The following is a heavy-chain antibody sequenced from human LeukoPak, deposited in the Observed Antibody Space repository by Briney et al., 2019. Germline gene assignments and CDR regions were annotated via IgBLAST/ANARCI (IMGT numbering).Heavy chain of an antibody. Sequence: EASVKVSCKASGGTFSSYAISWVRQAPGQGLEWMGGIIPIFGTANYAQKFQGRVTITADESTSTAYMEPSSLRSEDTAVYYCARAASRLLHNCDYWGQGTLVTVSS. CDR2: IIPIFGTA. V-gene: IGHV1-69*13. CDR3: ARAASRLLHNCDY. D-gene: IGHD2-15*01. J-gene: IGHJ4*02. CDR1: GGTFSSYA.